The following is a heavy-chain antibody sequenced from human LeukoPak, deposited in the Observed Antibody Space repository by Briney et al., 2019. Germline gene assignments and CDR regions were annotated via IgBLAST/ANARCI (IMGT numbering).Heavy chain of an antibody. V-gene: IGHV4-34*01. J-gene: IGHJ4*02. D-gene: IGHD6-13*01. Sequence: SETLSLTCAVYGGSFSGYYWSWIRQPPGKGLEWIGEINHSGSTNYNPSLKSRVTISVDTSKNQFSLKLSSVTAADTAVYYCATKIVMEAAAGTPFDYWGQGTLVTVSS. CDR1: GGSFSGYY. CDR3: ATKIVMEAAAGTPFDY. CDR2: INHSGST.